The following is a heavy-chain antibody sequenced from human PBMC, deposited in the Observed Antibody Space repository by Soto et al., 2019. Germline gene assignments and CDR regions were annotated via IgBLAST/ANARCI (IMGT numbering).Heavy chain of an antibody. V-gene: IGHV1-69*13. CDR2: IIPIFGTA. Sequence: ASVKVSCKASGGTFSSYAISWVRQAPGQGLEWMGGIIPIFGTANYAQKFQGRVTITADESTSTAYMELSSLRSEDTAVYYCARDRDYSHPTYYYYGMDVWGQGTTVTVSS. D-gene: IGHD4-4*01. CDR3: ARDRDYSHPTYYYYGMDV. J-gene: IGHJ6*02. CDR1: GGTFSSYA.